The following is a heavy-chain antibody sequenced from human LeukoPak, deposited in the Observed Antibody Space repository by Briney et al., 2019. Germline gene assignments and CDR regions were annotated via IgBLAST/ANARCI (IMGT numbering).Heavy chain of an antibody. CDR3: ARVGGSGYSSSWYYFDY. J-gene: IGHJ4*02. D-gene: IGHD6-13*01. V-gene: IGHV4-34*01. CDR1: GGSFSGYY. Sequence: SETLSLTCAVYGGSFSGYYWSWIRQPPGKGLEWIGEISHSGSTNYNPSLKSRVTISVDTSKNQFSLKLSSVTAADTAVYYCARVGGSGYSSSWYYFDYWGQGTLVTVSS. CDR2: ISHSGST.